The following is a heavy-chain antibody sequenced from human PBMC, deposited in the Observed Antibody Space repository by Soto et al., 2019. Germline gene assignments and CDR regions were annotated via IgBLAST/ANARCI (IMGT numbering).Heavy chain of an antibody. J-gene: IGHJ3*02. Sequence: LRLSCAASGFTVSSNYMSWVRQAPGKGLEWVSVIYSGGSTCYADSVKGRFTISRDNSKNTLYLQMNSLRAEDTAVYYCASELNSSGYTTPGAFDIWGQGTMVTVSS. V-gene: IGHV3-53*01. CDR1: GFTVSSNY. D-gene: IGHD3-22*01. CDR3: ASELNSSGYTTPGAFDI. CDR2: IYSGGST.